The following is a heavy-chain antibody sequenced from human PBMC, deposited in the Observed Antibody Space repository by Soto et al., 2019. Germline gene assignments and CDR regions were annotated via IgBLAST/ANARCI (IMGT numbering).Heavy chain of an antibody. J-gene: IGHJ5*02. CDR2: IWYDGSNK. V-gene: IGHV3-33*01. D-gene: IGHD3-16*01. Sequence: QVQLVESGGGVVQPGRSLRLSCAASGFTFSSYGMHWVRQAPGKGLEWVAVIWYDGSNKYYADSVKGRFTISRDNSKNTLYLQMSSLRAEDTAVYYCARDQMITFGGANWFDPWGQGTLVTVSS. CDR3: ARDQMITFGGANWFDP. CDR1: GFTFSSYG.